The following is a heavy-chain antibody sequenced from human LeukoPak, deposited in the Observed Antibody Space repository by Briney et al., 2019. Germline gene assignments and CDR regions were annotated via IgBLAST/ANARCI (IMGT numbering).Heavy chain of an antibody. V-gene: IGHV3-33*08. D-gene: IGHD2-2*01. Sequence: GGSLRLSCEASGFTFSDYYMTWIRQAPGKGLEWVAVIWYDGSNKYYADSVKGRFTISRDNSKNTLYLQMNSLRAEDTAVYYCARGRPRYCSSTSCYFTPVMDVWGQGTTVTVSS. J-gene: IGHJ6*02. CDR3: ARGRPRYCSSTSCYFTPVMDV. CDR1: GFTFSDYY. CDR2: IWYDGSNK.